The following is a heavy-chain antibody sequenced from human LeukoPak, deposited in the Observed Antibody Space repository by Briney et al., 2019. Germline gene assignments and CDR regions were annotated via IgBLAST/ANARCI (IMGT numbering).Heavy chain of an antibody. D-gene: IGHD6-13*01. Sequence: GGSLRLSCAASGFTFSSYAMSWVRQAPGKGLEWVSAISGSGGSTYYADSVKGRFTISRDNSKNTLYLQMNSLRAEDTAVYYCARTYSSSWGIIDFWGQGTLVTVSS. V-gene: IGHV3-23*01. CDR2: ISGSGGST. J-gene: IGHJ4*02. CDR1: GFTFSSYA. CDR3: ARTYSSSWGIIDF.